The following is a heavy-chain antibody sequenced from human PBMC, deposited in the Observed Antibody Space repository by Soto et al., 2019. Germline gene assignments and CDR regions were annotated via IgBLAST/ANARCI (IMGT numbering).Heavy chain of an antibody. CDR3: AREAGYNWFDP. V-gene: IGHV1-69*01. D-gene: IGHD6-13*01. CDR2: IIAMSGTV. CDR1: GGTFSDYV. J-gene: IGHJ5*02. Sequence: QVQLVQSGSEVKRPGSSVRVSCKAVGGTFSDYVISWVRQAPGQGLEWMGGIIAMSGTVNNAQKFKDRVTIPADESTSTAYMELSSLRSEDTAIYYCAREAGYNWFDPWGQGTLVTVSS.